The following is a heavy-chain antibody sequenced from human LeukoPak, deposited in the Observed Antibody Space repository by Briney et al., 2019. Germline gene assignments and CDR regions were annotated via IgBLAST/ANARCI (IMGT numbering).Heavy chain of an antibody. CDR2: INRSGST. CDR3: ARLAAAGHYYYYYYMDV. Sequence: KSSETLSLTCTVYGGSFSGYYWSWIRQPPGKGLEWIGEINRSGSTNYNPSLKSRVTISLDTSKNHFSLKLNSVTAADTAVYYCARLAAAGHYYYYYYMDVWDKGTTVTISS. V-gene: IGHV4-34*01. D-gene: IGHD6-13*01. CDR1: GGSFSGYY. J-gene: IGHJ6*03.